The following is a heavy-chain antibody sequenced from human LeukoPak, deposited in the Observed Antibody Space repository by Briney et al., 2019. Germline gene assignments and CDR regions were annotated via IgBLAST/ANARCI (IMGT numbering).Heavy chain of an antibody. CDR3: AKDIRATSIAAPDF. Sequence: GGSLRLSCAASGFTFDDYAMHWVRQAPGKGLEWVSGISWNSGTISYADSVKGRFTISRDNAKNFVFLQMNSLRAEDTALYYCAKDIRATSIAAPDFWGQGTLVTVSS. D-gene: IGHD6-6*01. V-gene: IGHV3-9*01. CDR2: ISWNSGTI. CDR1: GFTFDDYA. J-gene: IGHJ4*02.